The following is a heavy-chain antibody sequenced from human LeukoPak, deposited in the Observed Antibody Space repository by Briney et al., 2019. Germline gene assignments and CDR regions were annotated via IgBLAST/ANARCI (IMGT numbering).Heavy chain of an antibody. V-gene: IGHV4-4*07. D-gene: IGHD2-8*01. Sequence: SETLSLTCTVSGGSVRSYYWSWIRQPAGKGLEWIGRIYTSGRTSYNPSLKSRVTMSLDTSKNHFSLNLSSVTAADTAVYYCARVFNKMDWFDPWGQGTLVTVSS. J-gene: IGHJ5*02. CDR1: GGSVRSYY. CDR2: IYTSGRT. CDR3: ARVFNKMDWFDP.